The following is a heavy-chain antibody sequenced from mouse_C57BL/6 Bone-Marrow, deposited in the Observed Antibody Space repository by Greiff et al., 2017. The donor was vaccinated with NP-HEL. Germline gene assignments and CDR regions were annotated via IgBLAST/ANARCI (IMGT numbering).Heavy chain of an antibody. Sequence: VQRVESGAELVRPGASVKLSCKASGYTFTDYYINWVKQRPGQGLAWIARIYPGSGNTYYNEKFKGKATLTAEKSSSTAYMQLSSLTSEDSAVYFCARWATTVVAGDYWGQGTTLTVSS. D-gene: IGHD1-1*01. CDR2: IYPGSGNT. V-gene: IGHV1-76*01. CDR1: GYTFTDYY. CDR3: ARWATTVVAGDY. J-gene: IGHJ2*01.